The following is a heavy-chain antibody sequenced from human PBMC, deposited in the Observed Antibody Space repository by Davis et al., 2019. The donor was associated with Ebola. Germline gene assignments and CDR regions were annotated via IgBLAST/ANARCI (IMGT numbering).Heavy chain of an antibody. CDR1: GFTFDRFW. J-gene: IGHJ4*02. D-gene: IGHD6-19*01. CDR3: ARGVAVDGFYFEY. V-gene: IGHV3-7*03. CDR2: IYRDGNEK. Sequence: GESLKISCAASGFTFDRFWMSWVRQAPGRGLEWVASIYRDGNEKNYVDSVKGRFTISRDNTKNSLVLQMNSLRAEDTAVYFCARGVAVDGFYFEYWGQGTLVTVSS.